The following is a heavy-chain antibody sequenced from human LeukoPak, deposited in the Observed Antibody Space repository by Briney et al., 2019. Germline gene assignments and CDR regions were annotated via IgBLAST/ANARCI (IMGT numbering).Heavy chain of an antibody. J-gene: IGHJ4*02. CDR3: AKDSTMVRELITKSWLNG. V-gene: IGHV3-23*01. CDR1: GFPFHRWS. D-gene: IGHD3-10*01. Sequence: PGGSLRHSHSVSGFPFHRWSLLELRQAPGKGLEWVSVISGSGGTTYYADSVKGRFTISRDNSKNTLYLQMNSLRAEDTAVYYCAKDSTMVRELITKSWLNGWSQRTLVTVSS. CDR2: ISGSGGTT.